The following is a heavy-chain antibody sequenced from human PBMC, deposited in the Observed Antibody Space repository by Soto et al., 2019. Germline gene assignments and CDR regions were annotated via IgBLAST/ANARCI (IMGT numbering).Heavy chain of an antibody. Sequence: QITLKESGPALVKPTQTLTLTCTFSGVSLSSSGVGVGWIRQPPGKALEWLAVIYWDDDKFYSPSLKSRLTTTKDTSKKQVVLTLADMDPVDTGTYFCAHRLSSGLNHSDFDSWGQGTLVIVSS. V-gene: IGHV2-5*02. CDR1: GVSLSSSGVG. CDR3: AHRLSSGLNHSDFDS. D-gene: IGHD6-19*01. J-gene: IGHJ4*02. CDR2: IYWDDDK.